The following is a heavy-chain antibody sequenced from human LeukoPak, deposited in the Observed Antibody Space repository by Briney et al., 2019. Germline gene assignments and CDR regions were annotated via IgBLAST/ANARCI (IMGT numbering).Heavy chain of an antibody. CDR1: GGSISSGGYY. CDR3: AGGGNAFDI. V-gene: IGHV4-31*03. CDR2: IYYSGSP. J-gene: IGHJ3*02. D-gene: IGHD1-26*01. Sequence: SETLSLTCTVSGGSISSGGYYWSWIPQHPGKGLGWIGYIYYSGSPYYHPSLKSRVTISVDTSKNQFSLKLSSVTAADTAVYYCAGGGNAFDIWGQGTTVTVSS.